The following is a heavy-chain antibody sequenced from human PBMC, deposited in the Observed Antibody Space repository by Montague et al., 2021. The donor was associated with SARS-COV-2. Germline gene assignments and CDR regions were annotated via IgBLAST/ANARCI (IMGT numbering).Heavy chain of an antibody. CDR3: ARDWGCTHFDY. CDR1: GFSLSTSGMC. Sequence: PALVKPTQTLTLTCTFSGFSLSTSGMCVSWIRQPPGKALEWLARIDWDDDKYYSTPLKTRLTISSDTSKNQVVLTMTNMDPVDTATYYCARDWGCTHFDYWGQGTLVTVSS. J-gene: IGHJ4*02. D-gene: IGHD7-27*01. CDR2: IDWDDDK. V-gene: IGHV2-70*11.